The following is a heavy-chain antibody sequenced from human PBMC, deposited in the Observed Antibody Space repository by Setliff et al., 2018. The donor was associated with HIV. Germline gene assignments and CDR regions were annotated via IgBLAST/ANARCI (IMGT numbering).Heavy chain of an antibody. CDR2: INPDSGGT. V-gene: IGHV1-2*02. J-gene: IGHJ5*02. CDR3: ATDLGSHALDP. D-gene: IGHD6-13*01. Sequence: ASVKVSCKASGDTLSDYYIHWVRQAPGQGLEWMGWINPDSGGTNYAQEFQGRVTMTRDTSLNTDYMEVRSLRSDDTAVYYCATDLGSHALDPWGQGTLVTVSS. CDR1: GDTLSDYY.